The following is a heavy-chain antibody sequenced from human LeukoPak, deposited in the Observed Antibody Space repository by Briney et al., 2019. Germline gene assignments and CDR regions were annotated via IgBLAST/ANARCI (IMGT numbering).Heavy chain of an antibody. J-gene: IGHJ3*02. CDR3: ARVRGGYCSSTSCSLGFGAFDI. CDR1: GFTFSSYW. CDR2: IKQDGSEK. D-gene: IGHD2-2*01. Sequence: GGSLRLSCAASGFTFSSYWMTWVRQTPGKGLEWVANIKQDGSEKDYVDSVKGRFTISRDNAKNSLYLQVNSLRAEDTAVYYCARVRGGYCSSTSCSLGFGAFDIWGQGTMVTVSS. V-gene: IGHV3-7*03.